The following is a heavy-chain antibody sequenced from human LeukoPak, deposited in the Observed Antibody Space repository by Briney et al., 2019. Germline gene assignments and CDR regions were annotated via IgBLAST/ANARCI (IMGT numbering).Heavy chain of an antibody. J-gene: IGHJ4*02. CDR1: GASISSHY. CDR3: ARASLYYYGSGSYYDFDH. Sequence: PSETLSLTCTVSGASISSHYWSWIRQPPGKGLEWIGNIYYSGSTNYNPSLKSRVTISVDRPKNQFSLKLSSVTAADTAIYYCARASLYYYGSGSYYDFDHWGQGTLVTVSS. D-gene: IGHD3-10*01. CDR2: IYYSGST. V-gene: IGHV4-59*08.